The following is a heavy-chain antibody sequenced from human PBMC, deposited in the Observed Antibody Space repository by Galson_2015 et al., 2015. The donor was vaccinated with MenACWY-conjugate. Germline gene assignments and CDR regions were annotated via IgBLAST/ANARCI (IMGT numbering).Heavy chain of an antibody. CDR3: AKPDPMIGYRGRLDY. Sequence: SLRLSCAASGFTFSSYAMSWVRQAPGKGPEWLSTIDGSDGSTFYADSVRGRFTISRDNSKNTLYLQMNSLRAEDTAVYYCAKPDPMIGYRGRLDYWGKGTLVTVSS. D-gene: IGHD5-12*01. CDR2: IDGSDGST. V-gene: IGHV3-23*01. CDR1: GFTFSSYA. J-gene: IGHJ4*02.